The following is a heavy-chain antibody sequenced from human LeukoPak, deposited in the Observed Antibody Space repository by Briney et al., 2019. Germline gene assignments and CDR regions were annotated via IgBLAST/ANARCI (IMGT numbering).Heavy chain of an antibody. CDR2: IYTSGST. Sequence: SQTLSLTCTVSGYSISSIHCWGWIRQPPGKGLEWIGRIYTSGSTNYNPSLKSRVTMSVDTSKNQFSLKLSSVTAADTAVYYCARGGAVADYWGQGTLVTVSS. D-gene: IGHD6-19*01. CDR3: ARGGAVADY. V-gene: IGHV4-61*02. CDR1: GYSISSIHC. J-gene: IGHJ4*02.